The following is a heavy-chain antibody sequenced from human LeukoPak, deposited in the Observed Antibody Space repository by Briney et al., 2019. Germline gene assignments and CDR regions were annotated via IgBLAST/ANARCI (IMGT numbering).Heavy chain of an antibody. CDR1: GDSINSLDL. V-gene: IGHV4-4*02. CDR2: MYLSGIT. J-gene: IGHJ4*02. Sequence: SETLSLTCTVSGDSINSLDLWSWVRQPPGKGLGWIGEMYLSGITHSKQCVKSRVSISIDESMNQFLLNLSSVAAADTAVYYCAGLVGRYSSGLYYYYFDYWGQGTLVTVSS. CDR3: AGLVGRYSSGLYYYYFDY. D-gene: IGHD3-22*01.